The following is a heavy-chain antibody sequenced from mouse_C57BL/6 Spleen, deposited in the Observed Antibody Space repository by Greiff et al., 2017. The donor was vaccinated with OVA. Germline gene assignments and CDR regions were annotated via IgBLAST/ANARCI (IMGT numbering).Heavy chain of an antibody. CDR3: TRWYYGSSWFAY. D-gene: IGHD1-1*01. V-gene: IGHV1-15*01. Sequence: QVQLQQSGAELVRPGASVTLSCKASGYTFTDYEMHWVKQTPVHGLEWIGAIDPATGGTAYNQKFKGKAILTADKSYRTAYMELRSLTSEDSAVYYCTRWYYGSSWFAYWGQGTLVTVSA. CDR2: IDPATGGT. CDR1: GYTFTDYE. J-gene: IGHJ3*01.